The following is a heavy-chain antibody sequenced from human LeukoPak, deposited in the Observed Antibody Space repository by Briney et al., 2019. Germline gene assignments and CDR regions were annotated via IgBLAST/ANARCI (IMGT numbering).Heavy chain of an antibody. J-gene: IGHJ3*02. CDR2: ISSSSSTI. Sequence: PGGSLRLSCAASGFTVSDYFMTWIRQAPGKGLEWVSYISSSSSTIYYADSVKGRFTISRDNAKNSLYLQMNSLRAEDTAVYYCASFMSPHDAFDIWGQGTMVTVSS. CDR1: GFTVSDYF. V-gene: IGHV3-11*04. CDR3: ASFMSPHDAFDI.